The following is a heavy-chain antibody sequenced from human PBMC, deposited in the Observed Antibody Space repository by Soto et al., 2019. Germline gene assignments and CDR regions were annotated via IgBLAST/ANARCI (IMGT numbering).Heavy chain of an antibody. CDR1: GGSASSGSYY. CDR3: ARDRSRAATQDSYYYYGMDV. V-gene: IGHV4-61*01. D-gene: IGHD2-15*01. CDR2: IYYIGTT. J-gene: IGHJ6*02. Sequence: KTSETLSLTCTVSGGSASSGSYYWSWIRQPPGKGLEWIGYIYYIGTTNYNPSLKSRLTISVDTSKNQFSLKLSSVTAADTAVYYCARDRSRAATQDSYYYYGMDVWGQGTTVTVSS.